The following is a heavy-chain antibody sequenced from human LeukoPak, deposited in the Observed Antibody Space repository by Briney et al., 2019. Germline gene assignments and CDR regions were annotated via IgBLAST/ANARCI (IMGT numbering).Heavy chain of an antibody. V-gene: IGHV4-34*01. CDR1: GGSFSGYY. CDR2: INHSGST. D-gene: IGHD2-2*01. CDR3: ASSLTVPFDY. Sequence: SETLSLTCAVYGGSFSGYYWSWIRQPPGKGLEWIGEINHSGSTNYTPSLKGRVTISVATSKNQFSLKLSSVTAADTAVYYCASSLTVPFDYWGQGTLVTVSS. J-gene: IGHJ4*02.